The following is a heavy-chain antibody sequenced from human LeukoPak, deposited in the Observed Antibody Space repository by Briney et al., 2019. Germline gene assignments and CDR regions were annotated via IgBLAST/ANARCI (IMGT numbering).Heavy chain of an antibody. Sequence: SETLSLTCAVYGASFSGYYWSWIRQPPGKGLEWIGEINHSGSTNYNPSLKSRVTISVDTSKNQFSLKLSSVTAADTAVYYCARGSVAARQVRVDYCGQGTLVTVSS. V-gene: IGHV4-34*01. J-gene: IGHJ4*02. CDR1: GASFSGYY. D-gene: IGHD6-6*01. CDR2: INHSGST. CDR3: ARGSVAARQVRVDY.